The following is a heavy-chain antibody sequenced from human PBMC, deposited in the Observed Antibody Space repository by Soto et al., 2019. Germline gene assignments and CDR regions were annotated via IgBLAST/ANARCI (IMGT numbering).Heavy chain of an antibody. J-gene: IGHJ4*02. Sequence: QVQLVQSGAEEKKPGASVKVSCKASGYTFTGYAMHWVRQAPGQRLEWMGWINAGNGNTKDSQKLQGRVTITRDTSASTAYMELSSLRSEDTAVYYCARAVAVPADFDYWGQGTLVTVSS. V-gene: IGHV1-3*05. CDR1: GYTFTGYA. CDR2: INAGNGNT. D-gene: IGHD6-19*01. CDR3: ARAVAVPADFDY.